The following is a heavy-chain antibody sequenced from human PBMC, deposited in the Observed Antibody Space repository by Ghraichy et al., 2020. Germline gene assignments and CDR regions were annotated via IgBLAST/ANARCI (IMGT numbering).Heavy chain of an antibody. Sequence: SLNISCAASGVTSSNYWMSWVRQAPGKGLEWVAHINPAGTDKYYVDSVKGRFTISRDNAKNSLYLQLNSLRPGDTAVYFCATSQHSTAWNWGQGTLVTVSS. CDR2: INPAGTDK. CDR1: GVTSSNYW. CDR3: ATSQHSTAWN. D-gene: IGHD2/OR15-2a*01. J-gene: IGHJ4*02. V-gene: IGHV3-7*01.